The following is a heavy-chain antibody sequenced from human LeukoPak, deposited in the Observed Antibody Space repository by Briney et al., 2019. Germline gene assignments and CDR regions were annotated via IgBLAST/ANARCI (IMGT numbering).Heavy chain of an antibody. J-gene: IGHJ4*02. D-gene: IGHD2-15*01. CDR1: GYTFTGYY. CDR2: INPNSGGT. Sequence: ASVKVSCKASGYTFTGYYMHWVRQAPGQGLEWMGWINPNSGGTNYAQKFQGRVTMTGDTSISTAYMELSRLGSDDTAVYYCARALPCSGGSCYPSDYWGQGTLVTVSS. V-gene: IGHV1-2*02. CDR3: ARALPCSGGSCYPSDY.